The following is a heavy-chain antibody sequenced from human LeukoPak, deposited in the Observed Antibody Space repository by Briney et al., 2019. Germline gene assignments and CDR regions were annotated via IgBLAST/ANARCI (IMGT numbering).Heavy chain of an antibody. J-gene: IGHJ4*02. D-gene: IGHD6-25*01. V-gene: IGHV3-48*03. CDR3: ARDASGHDLPFDY. CDR1: GFTFSLYE. CDR2: ISGGGETR. Sequence: GGSLRLSCAASGFTFSLYEMNWVRQAPVKGLEWVSYISGGGETRYYADSVKGRFTISRDNGKNSLYLQMNSLRAEDTAVYYCARDASGHDLPFDYWGQGTLVTGSP.